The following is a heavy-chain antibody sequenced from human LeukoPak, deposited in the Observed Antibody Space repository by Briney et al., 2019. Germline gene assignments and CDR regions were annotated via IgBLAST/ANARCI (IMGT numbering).Heavy chain of an antibody. D-gene: IGHD6-6*01. V-gene: IGHV4-34*01. J-gene: IGHJ4*02. CDR3: ARGLRSSSGISDY. CDR2: INHSGST. CDR1: GGSFSGYY. Sequence: SETLSLTCAVYGGSFSGYYWSWIRQPPGKGLEWIGEINHSGSTNYNPSLKSRVTISVDTSKNQFSLKLSSVTAADTAVYYCARGLRSSSGISDYWGQGTLVIVSS.